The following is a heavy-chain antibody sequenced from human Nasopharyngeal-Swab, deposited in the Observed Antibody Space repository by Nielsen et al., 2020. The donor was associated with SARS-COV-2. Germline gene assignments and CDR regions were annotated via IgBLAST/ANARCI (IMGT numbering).Heavy chain of an antibody. CDR2: IKSKTDGGTT. V-gene: IGHV3-15*01. CDR3: TTEGLACSSTSCYVRDYYYGRDV. D-gene: IGHD2-2*01. CDR1: GFTFSNAW. J-gene: IGHJ6*02. Sequence: GGSLRLSCAASGFTFSNAWMSWVRQAPGKGLEWVGRIKSKTDGGTTDYAAPVKGRFTISRDDSKNTLYLQMNSLKTEDTAVCYCTTEGLACSSTSCYVRDYYYGRDVWGQGTTVTVAS.